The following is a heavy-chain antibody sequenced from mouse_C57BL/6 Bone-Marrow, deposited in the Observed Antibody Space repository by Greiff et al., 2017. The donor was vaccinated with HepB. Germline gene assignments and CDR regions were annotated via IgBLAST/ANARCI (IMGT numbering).Heavy chain of an antibody. J-gene: IGHJ4*01. CDR2: SRNKANDYTT. CDR3: ARDAGRLDYAMDY. D-gene: IGHD2-13*01. Sequence: EVKLMDSGGGLVQSGRSLRLSCATSGFTFSDFYMEWVRQAPGKGLEWIAASRNKANDYTTEYSASVKGRFIVSRDTSQSILYLQMNALRAEDTAIYYCARDAGRLDYAMDYWGQGTSVTVSS. CDR1: GFTFSDFY. V-gene: IGHV7-1*01.